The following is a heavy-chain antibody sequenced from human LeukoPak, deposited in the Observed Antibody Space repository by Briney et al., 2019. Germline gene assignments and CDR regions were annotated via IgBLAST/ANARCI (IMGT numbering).Heavy chain of an antibody. J-gene: IGHJ4*02. CDR2: IYSGGRT. CDR3: RGYYYDSSGYFLTDY. D-gene: IGHD3-22*01. V-gene: IGHV3-66*01. CDR1: GFTVSSTY. Sequence: GRSLRPSRAASGFTVSSTYTTWARQAPGKGLAWGSIIYSGGRTYFADSVKGRVTISRDNSKITLYLQMNSLRAEDTAVYYCRGYYYDSSGYFLTDYWGQGTLVTVSS.